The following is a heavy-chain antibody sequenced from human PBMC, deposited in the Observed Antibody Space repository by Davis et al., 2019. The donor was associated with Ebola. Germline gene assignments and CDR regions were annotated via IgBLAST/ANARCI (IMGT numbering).Heavy chain of an antibody. CDR3: ARGRSSGWYGWYFDL. J-gene: IGHJ2*01. Sequence: ASVKVSCKASGYTFTSYYMHWVRQAPGQGLEWMGIINPSGGSTSYAQKFQGRVTMTRDTSTSTVYMELSSLRSEDTAVYYCARGRSSGWYGWYFDLWGRGTLVTVSS. CDR2: INPSGGST. V-gene: IGHV1-46*01. D-gene: IGHD6-19*01. CDR1: GYTFTSYY.